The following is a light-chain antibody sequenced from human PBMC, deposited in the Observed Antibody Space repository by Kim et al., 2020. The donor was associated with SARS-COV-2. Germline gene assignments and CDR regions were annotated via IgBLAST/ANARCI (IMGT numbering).Light chain of an antibody. CDR1: SLRSYY. CDR2: GKN. Sequence: SSELNQDPAVSEALGQTVRITCQGDSLRSYYASWYQQKPGQAPVLVIYGKNNRPSGIPNRFSGSSSGNTASLTITGGQAEDDADYYCNSRDSSGNNLVFGGGTQLTVL. CDR3: NSRDSSGNNLV. J-gene: IGLJ2*01. V-gene: IGLV3-19*01.